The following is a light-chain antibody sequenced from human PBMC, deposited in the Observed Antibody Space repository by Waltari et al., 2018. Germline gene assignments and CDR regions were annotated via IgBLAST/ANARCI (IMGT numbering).Light chain of an antibody. J-gene: IGKJ4*01. CDR1: QSMSSY. Sequence: DIQMTQSPSSLSASVGDRVTITCRASQSMSSYLNWYHQKPGKAPKLLIYAASSLQSGVPSRCSGSGSGTDFTLTISSLQPEDFATYYCQQSYSTPLTFGGGTKVEIK. V-gene: IGKV1-39*01. CDR2: AAS. CDR3: QQSYSTPLT.